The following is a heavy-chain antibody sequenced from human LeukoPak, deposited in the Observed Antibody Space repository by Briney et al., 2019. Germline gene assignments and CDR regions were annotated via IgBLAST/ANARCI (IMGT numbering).Heavy chain of an antibody. V-gene: IGHV4-59*08. CDR2: IYYSGST. CDR1: GGSISSYY. D-gene: IGHD3-9*01. Sequence: KSSETLSLTCTVSGGSISSYYWSWIRQPPGKGLEWIGYIYYSGSTNYNPSLKSRVTISVDTSKNQFSLKLSSVTAADTAVYYCARHVDYDILTGYLYWYFDLWGRGTLVTVSS. J-gene: IGHJ2*01. CDR3: ARHVDYDILTGYLYWYFDL.